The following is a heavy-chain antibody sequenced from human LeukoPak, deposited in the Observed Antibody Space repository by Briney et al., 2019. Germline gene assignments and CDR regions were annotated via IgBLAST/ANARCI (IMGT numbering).Heavy chain of an antibody. V-gene: IGHV5-51*01. CDR2: IYPGNSDT. D-gene: IGHD6-19*01. CDR3: ARFPGISMSGGSFDN. CDR1: GYIFSSYW. Sequence: GESLKISCKGSGYIFSSYWIGWVRQMPGKGLEWMGIIYPGNSDTRYSPSFQGQVTISADKSISTAYLQWSSLKASDTAMYYCARFPGISMSGGSFDNWGQGTLVTVSS. J-gene: IGHJ4*02.